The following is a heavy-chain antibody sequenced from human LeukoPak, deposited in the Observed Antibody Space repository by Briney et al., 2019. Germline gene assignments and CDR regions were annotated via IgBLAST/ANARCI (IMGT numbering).Heavy chain of an antibody. J-gene: IGHJ4*02. CDR2: IYYSGST. CDR1: GGSISSYY. D-gene: IGHD6-6*01. CDR3: ARGGIAARFYYFDY. Sequence: SETLSLTCTVSGGSISSYYWSWIRQPPGKGLEWIGYIYYSGSTNYNPSLKSRVTISVDTSKNQFSLKPSSVTAADTAVYYCARGGIAARFYYFDYWGQGTLVTVSS. V-gene: IGHV4-59*01.